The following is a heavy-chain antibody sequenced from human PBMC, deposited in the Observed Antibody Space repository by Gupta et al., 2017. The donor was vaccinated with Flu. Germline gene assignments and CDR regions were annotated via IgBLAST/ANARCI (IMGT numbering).Heavy chain of an antibody. CDR3: NSPTVVRGALDY. CDR2: IRSKAYGGTT. Sequence: EVQLVESGGGLVQPGRSLRLSCTASGFTFGDYAMSWVRQAPGKGLEWVGFIRSKAYGGTTEYAASVKGRVTISRDDSKSIAYLQMNSLKTEDTAVYYCNSPTVVRGALDYWGQGTLVTVS. J-gene: IGHJ4*02. D-gene: IGHD4-17*01. V-gene: IGHV3-49*04. CDR1: GFTFGDYA.